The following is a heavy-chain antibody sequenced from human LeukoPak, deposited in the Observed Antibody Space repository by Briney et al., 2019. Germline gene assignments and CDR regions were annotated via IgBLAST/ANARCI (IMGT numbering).Heavy chain of an antibody. Sequence: ASVKVSCKASGGTFSSYAISWVRQAPGQGLEWMGGIIPIFGTANYAQKFQGSVTITADESTSTAYMELSSLRSEDTAVYYCARRGLLGFLEWLSPLDYWGQGTLVTASS. CDR1: GGTFSSYA. V-gene: IGHV1-69*13. D-gene: IGHD3-3*01. CDR2: IIPIFGTA. J-gene: IGHJ4*02. CDR3: ARRGLLGFLEWLSPLDY.